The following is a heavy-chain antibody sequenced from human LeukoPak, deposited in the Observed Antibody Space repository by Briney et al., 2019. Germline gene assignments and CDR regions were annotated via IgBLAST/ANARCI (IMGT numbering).Heavy chain of an antibody. CDR1: GYSISSGYY. CDR3: ARERASNNHDNWFDP. V-gene: IGHV4-38-2*01. Sequence: PSETLSLTCAVSGYSISSGYYWSWIRQPPGKGLEWIGSIYHSGSTYYNPSLKSRVTISADKSKNQFFLRLSPVAAADSGVYYCARERASNNHDNWFDPWGQGTLVTVSS. CDR2: IYHSGST. J-gene: IGHJ5*02.